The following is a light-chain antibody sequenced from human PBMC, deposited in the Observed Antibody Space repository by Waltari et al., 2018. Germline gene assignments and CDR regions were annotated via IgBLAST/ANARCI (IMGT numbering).Light chain of an antibody. Sequence: QSALTQPASVSGSPGQSITITCPGTSSDVGGYNYVSCYQQHPGKAPKLMIYDVSNRPSGVSNRFSGSKSGNTASLTISGLQAEDEADYYCSSYTSSSTPVVFGGGTKLTVL. CDR2: DVS. CDR1: SSDVGGYNY. J-gene: IGLJ2*01. V-gene: IGLV2-14*03. CDR3: SSYTSSSTPVV.